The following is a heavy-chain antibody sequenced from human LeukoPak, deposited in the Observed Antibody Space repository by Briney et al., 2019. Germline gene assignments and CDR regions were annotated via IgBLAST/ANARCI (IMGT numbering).Heavy chain of an antibody. V-gene: IGHV4-59*01. J-gene: IGHJ2*01. CDR2: IYYSGST. D-gene: IGHD4-23*01. CDR3: ARELGTTVITPASFDL. CDR1: GGSISSYY. Sequence: PSETLSLTCTVSGGSISSYYWSWIRQPPGKGLEWIGYIYYSGSTNYSPSLKSRVTISVDTSKNQFSLKLSSVTAADTAVYYCARELGTTVITPASFDLWGRGTLVTVSS.